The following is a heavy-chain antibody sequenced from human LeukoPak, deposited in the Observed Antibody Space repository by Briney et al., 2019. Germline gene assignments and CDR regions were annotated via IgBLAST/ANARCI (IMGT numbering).Heavy chain of an antibody. V-gene: IGHV4-4*07. CDR1: GGSISSYY. J-gene: IGHJ3*02. CDR3: ARLTGYRIESAFDI. D-gene: IGHD3-9*01. CDR2: IYTSGTI. Sequence: PSETLSLTCTVSGGSISSYYWSWIRQPAGTALEWIGRIYTSGTITYNPSLKSRVTISVDTSKNQFSLKLSSVTAADTAVYYCARLTGYRIESAFDIWGQGTMVTVSS.